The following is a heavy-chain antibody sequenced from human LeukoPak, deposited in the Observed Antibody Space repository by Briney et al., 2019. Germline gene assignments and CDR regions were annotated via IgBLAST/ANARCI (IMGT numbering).Heavy chain of an antibody. J-gene: IGHJ6*02. CDR3: ARLKAQQLVFFSESYYYYYGMDV. V-gene: IGHV4-34*01. D-gene: IGHD6-13*01. Sequence: SETLSLTCAVYGGSFSGYYWSWIRQPPGKGLEWIGEINHSGSTNYNPSPKSRVTISVDTSKNQFSLKLSSVTAADTAVYYCARLKAQQLVFFSESYYYYYGMDVWGQGTTVTVSS. CDR2: INHSGST. CDR1: GGSFSGYY.